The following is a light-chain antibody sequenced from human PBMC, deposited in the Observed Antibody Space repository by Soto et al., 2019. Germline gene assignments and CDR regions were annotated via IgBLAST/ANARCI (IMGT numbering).Light chain of an antibody. Sequence: QSALTQPPSVSGSPGQSITISCTGTSSDIGAYNFVSWYQQHPGKAPKLMLYDVNIRPSGVSNRFSGSKSGNTAYLTISGLQAEEEADYYCTSWTTSTTMIFGGGTKLTVL. J-gene: IGLJ2*01. CDR3: TSWTTSTTMI. V-gene: IGLV2-14*03. CDR1: SSDIGAYNF. CDR2: DVN.